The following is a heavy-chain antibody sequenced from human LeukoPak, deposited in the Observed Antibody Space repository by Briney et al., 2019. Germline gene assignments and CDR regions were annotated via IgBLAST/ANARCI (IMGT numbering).Heavy chain of an antibody. Sequence: PSETLSLTCAVYGVSFSDYFWSWIRQPPGKGLEWIGEISHSGSTTYNPSLRSRVTISGDTSKKQFSLKLSSVTAADTAVYYCVTYYYGSSAPKRNYWGQGILVTVSS. CDR2: ISHSGST. CDR1: GVSFSDYF. V-gene: IGHV4-34*01. CDR3: VTYYYGSSAPKRNY. D-gene: IGHD3-22*01. J-gene: IGHJ4*02.